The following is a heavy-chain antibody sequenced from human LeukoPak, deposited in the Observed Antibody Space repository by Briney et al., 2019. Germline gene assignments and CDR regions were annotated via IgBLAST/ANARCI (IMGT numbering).Heavy chain of an antibody. CDR2: IKSDGSEE. J-gene: IGHJ4*02. CDR1: GFIFSSYW. Sequence: GRCLRLSCATAGFIFSSYWICWVSHPPGNGLEWVANIKSDGSEEYYGDSVKGRFTISRDNAKNSLYLQMNSLRVEDTAVYYCARGDLWLGHWGQGSLVTVSS. D-gene: IGHD3-10*01. V-gene: IGHV3-7*01. CDR3: ARGDLWLGH.